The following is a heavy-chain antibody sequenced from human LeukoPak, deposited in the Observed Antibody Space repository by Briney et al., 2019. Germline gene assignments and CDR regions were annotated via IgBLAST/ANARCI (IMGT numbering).Heavy chain of an antibody. Sequence: GGSLRLSCAASGFTFSSYGMHWVRQAPGKGLEWVAVISYDGSNKYYADSVKGRFTISRDNSKNTLYLQMNSLRAEDTAVYYCAKESSSWYQNPLYYFDYWGQGTLVTVSS. D-gene: IGHD6-13*01. CDR2: ISYDGSNK. CDR3: AKESSSWYQNPLYYFDY. J-gene: IGHJ4*02. V-gene: IGHV3-30*18. CDR1: GFTFSSYG.